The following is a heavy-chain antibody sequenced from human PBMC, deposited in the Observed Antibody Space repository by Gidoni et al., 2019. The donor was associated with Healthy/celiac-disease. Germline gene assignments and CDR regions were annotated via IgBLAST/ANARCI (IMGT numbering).Heavy chain of an antibody. J-gene: IGHJ3*02. CDR1: GGSISRYY. V-gene: IGHV4-59*01. CDR2: IYYSVST. D-gene: IGHD3-22*01. CDR3: AREAYYDSSGYYYDAFDI. Sequence: QVQLQESGPGLVKPSETLSLTCTVSGGSISRYYWSWIRQPPWKGLEWIGYIYYSVSTNYNPSLKSRVTISVDTSKNQFSLKLSSVTAADTAVYYCAREAYYDSSGYYYDAFDIWGQGTMVTVSS.